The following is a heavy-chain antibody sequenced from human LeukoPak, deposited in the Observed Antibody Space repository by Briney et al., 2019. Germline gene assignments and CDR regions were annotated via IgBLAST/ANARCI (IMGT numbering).Heavy chain of an antibody. J-gene: IGHJ4*02. CDR3: ARAGKWLRYRFDY. CDR2: INPNSGGT. Sequence: GASVKVSCKASGYTFTGYYMHWVRQAPGQGLEWMGWINPNSGGTNYAQKFQGRVTMTRDTSISTAYMELSRLRSDDTAVYYCARAGKWLRYRFDYWGQGTLVTVSS. CDR1: GYTFTGYY. D-gene: IGHD5-12*01. V-gene: IGHV1-2*02.